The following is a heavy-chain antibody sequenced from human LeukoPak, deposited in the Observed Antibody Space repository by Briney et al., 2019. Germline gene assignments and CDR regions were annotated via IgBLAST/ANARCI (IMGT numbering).Heavy chain of an antibody. CDR3: AKDRSIGTYYTFDH. D-gene: IGHD1-26*01. CDR2: INQDGREK. Sequence: PGGSLRLSCVASEFMFSTYWMSWVRQAPGKGLEWVATINQDGREKYYVDSVKGRFTISRDNAKNSLYLQMSGLTAADTAVYYCAKDRSIGTYYTFDHWGQGTLVTVSS. CDR1: EFMFSTYW. V-gene: IGHV3-7*03. J-gene: IGHJ4*02.